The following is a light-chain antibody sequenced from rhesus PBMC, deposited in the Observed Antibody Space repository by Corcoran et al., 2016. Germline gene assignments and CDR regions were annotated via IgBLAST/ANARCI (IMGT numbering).Light chain of an antibody. CDR2: YDS. CDR1: NIGSKK. V-gene: IGLV3-29*01. CDR3: QVWDSSSDHYI. J-gene: IGLJ1*01. Sequence: SYDVTQPRSVSVSPGQTASITCGGDNIGSKKLHWYQQKPAQAPVLVIYYDSDRPSGLPDRFSGSNSGNTATLTISGVEAGDEADYYSQVWDSSSDHYIFGAGTRLTVL.